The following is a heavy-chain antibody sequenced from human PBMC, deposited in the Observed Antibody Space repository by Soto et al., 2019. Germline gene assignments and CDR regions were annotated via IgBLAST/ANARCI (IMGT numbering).Heavy chain of an antibody. J-gene: IGHJ4*02. V-gene: IGHV3-30-3*01. Sequence: PGGSLRLSCAASGFTFSSYAMHWVRQAPGKGLEWVAVISYDGSNKYYADSVKGRFTISRDNSKNTLYLQMNSLRAEDTAVYYCARDQMATIYYFDYWGQGTLVTVSS. D-gene: IGHD5-12*01. CDR2: ISYDGSNK. CDR1: GFTFSSYA. CDR3: ARDQMATIYYFDY.